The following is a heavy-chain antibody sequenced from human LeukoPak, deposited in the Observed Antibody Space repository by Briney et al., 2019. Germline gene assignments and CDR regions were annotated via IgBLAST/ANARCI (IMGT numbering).Heavy chain of an antibody. D-gene: IGHD2-21*02. CDR1: GGSFSGYY. V-gene: IGHV4-34*01. CDR3: ARARVTPALNWFDP. Sequence: PSETLSLTCAVYGGSFSGYYWSWIRQPPGKGLEWIGEINHSGSTNYNPSLKSRVTISVDTSKNQFSLKLSSVTAADTAVYYCARARVTPALNWFDPWGQGTLVTVSS. J-gene: IGHJ5*02. CDR2: INHSGST.